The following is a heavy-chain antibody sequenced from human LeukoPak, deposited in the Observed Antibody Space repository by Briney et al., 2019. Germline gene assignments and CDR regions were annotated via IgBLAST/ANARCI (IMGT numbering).Heavy chain of an antibody. CDR1: GFSFNSDW. CDR2: IKHDESEK. V-gene: IGHV3-7*01. D-gene: IGHD3-16*01. J-gene: IGHJ4*02. Sequence: GGSLRLSCAASGFSFNSDWMDWVRQAPGKGLEWVANIKHDESEKNYLDSVKGRFTISRDNAQNSLYLQMNGLRVEDTAVYYCTSRLDDWGQGTLVTVSS. CDR3: TSRLDD.